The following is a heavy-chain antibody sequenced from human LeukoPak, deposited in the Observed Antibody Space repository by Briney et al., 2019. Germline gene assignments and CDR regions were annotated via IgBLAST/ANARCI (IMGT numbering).Heavy chain of an antibody. CDR2: IWYDGSNK. V-gene: IGHV3-33*01. D-gene: IGHD3-10*01. CDR3: ARVGWFGENYYYYGMDV. CDR1: GFTFSSYG. J-gene: IGHJ6*02. Sequence: PGGSLRLSCAASGFTFSSYGMHWLRQAPGKGLEWVAVIWYDGSNKYYADSVKGRFTISRDNSKNTLYLQMNSLRAEDTAVYYCARVGWFGENYYYYGMDVWGQGTTVTVSS.